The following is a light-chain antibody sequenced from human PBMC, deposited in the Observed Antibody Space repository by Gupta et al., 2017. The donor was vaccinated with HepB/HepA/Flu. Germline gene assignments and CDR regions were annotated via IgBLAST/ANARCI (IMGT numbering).Light chain of an antibody. CDR1: SSDVGGYNH. CDR2: DVS. J-gene: IGLJ3*02. V-gene: IGLV2-14*03. CDR3: SSYKSSSTRV. Sequence: QSALTQPASVSGSPAQSITISCTGTSSDVGGYNHVSWYQQQPGKAPKFSMYDVSNRPSGVSKRFSGSKSGNTDSLTISGLQAEDEAVYYCSSYKSSSTRVFGGGTKLTVL.